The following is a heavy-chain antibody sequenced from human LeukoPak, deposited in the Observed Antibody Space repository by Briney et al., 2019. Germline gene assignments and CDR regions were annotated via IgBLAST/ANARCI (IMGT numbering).Heavy chain of an antibody. D-gene: IGHD4-11*01. CDR2: ISGGTVST. CDR3: ARDQTPTTVTTRMDV. CDR1: GITFSSYA. V-gene: IGHV3-23*01. J-gene: IGHJ6*03. Sequence: GGSLRLSCAASGITFSSYAMSWVRQAPGKGLEWVSAISGGTVSTYYADSVKGRFTISRDNSKNTLYLQMNSLRAEDTAEYYCARDQTPTTVTTRMDVWGKGTTVTVSS.